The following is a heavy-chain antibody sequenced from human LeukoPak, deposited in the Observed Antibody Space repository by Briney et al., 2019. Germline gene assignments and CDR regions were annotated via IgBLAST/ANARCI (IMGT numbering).Heavy chain of an antibody. Sequence: GGSLRLSCAASGFTFSSYAMHWVRQAPGKGLEWVAVISYDGSNKYYADSVKGRFTISRDNSKNTLYLQMNSLRAEDTAVYYCATHGGPTVTTSDYWGQGTLVTVS. V-gene: IGHV3-30-3*01. CDR2: ISYDGSNK. CDR1: GFTFSSYA. CDR3: ATHGGPTVTTSDY. J-gene: IGHJ4*02. D-gene: IGHD4-17*01.